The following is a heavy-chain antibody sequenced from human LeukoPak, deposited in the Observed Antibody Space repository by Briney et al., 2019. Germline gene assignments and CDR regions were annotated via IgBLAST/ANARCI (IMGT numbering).Heavy chain of an antibody. D-gene: IGHD5-12*01. V-gene: IGHV3-74*01. CDR3: VREGRVNGYDFDS. CDR2: INSDGSST. Sequence: GGSLRLSCAASGFTFSSYWMHWVRQAPGKGLVWVSRINSDGSSTSYAESVKGRFTISRDNAKNTLFLQMNSLRAEDTAVYYCVREGRVNGYDFDSWGQGNLVIASS. CDR1: GFTFSSYW. J-gene: IGHJ4*02.